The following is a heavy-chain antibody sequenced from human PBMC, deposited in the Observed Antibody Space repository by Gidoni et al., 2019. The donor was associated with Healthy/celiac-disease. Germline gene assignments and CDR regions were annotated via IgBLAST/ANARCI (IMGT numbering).Heavy chain of an antibody. CDR3: ARVLRYFDWSEGMDV. Sequence: QVQLQASGPGPVKPSQTLSLTCTVTGGSISSGGYYWSWIRQHPRTGLAWIGYIYCSGSTDYNPSLKSRVTISVDTSKTQFSLKLSSVTAADTAVYYCARVLRYFDWSEGMDVWGQGTTVTVSS. CDR1: GGSISSGGYY. V-gene: IGHV4-31*03. CDR2: IYCSGST. D-gene: IGHD3-9*01. J-gene: IGHJ6*02.